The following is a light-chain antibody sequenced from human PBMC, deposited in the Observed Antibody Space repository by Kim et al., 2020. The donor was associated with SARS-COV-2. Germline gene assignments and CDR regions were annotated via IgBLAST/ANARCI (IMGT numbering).Light chain of an antibody. CDR2: KDS. CDR1: ALPKQY. J-gene: IGLJ3*02. CDR3: QSADSSGTWV. V-gene: IGLV3-25*03. Sequence: SYELTQPPSVSVSPGQTARITCSGDALPKQYAYWFQQMPGQAPVLVIYKDSERPSGIPERFSGSSSGTTVTLTISGVQAEDEADYYCQSADSSGTWVFGG.